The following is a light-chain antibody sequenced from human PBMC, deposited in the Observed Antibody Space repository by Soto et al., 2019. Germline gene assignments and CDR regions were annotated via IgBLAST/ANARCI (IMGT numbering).Light chain of an antibody. CDR1: QSLLKSDGETY. V-gene: IGKV2D-29*01. CDR2: EVF. Sequence: VMTQTPLSLSVSPGQPASISCKSSQSLLKSDGETYLYWYLQKPGQPPQLLIYEVFNRFSGVXEXXSGSGSGTDFTLTISRVEADDVGIYFCMQSLQRPLTFGGGTKVEIK. CDR3: MQSLQRPLT. J-gene: IGKJ4*01.